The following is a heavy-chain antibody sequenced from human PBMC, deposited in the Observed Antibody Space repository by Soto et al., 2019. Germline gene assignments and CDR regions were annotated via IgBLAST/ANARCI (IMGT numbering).Heavy chain of an antibody. D-gene: IGHD3-3*02. Sequence: SETLSLTCTFSVGSTSSENYWSWIRQPPGKGLEWIGHIYYSGNTDYNPSLKSRLAISIDTSKNQFSLKLSSVTAADTAVYFCAREGGESSDGIYYFDSWGQGSMVTVSS. V-gene: IGHV4-30-4*01. CDR2: IYYSGNT. CDR1: VGSTSSENY. CDR3: AREGGESSDGIYYFDS. J-gene: IGHJ4*02.